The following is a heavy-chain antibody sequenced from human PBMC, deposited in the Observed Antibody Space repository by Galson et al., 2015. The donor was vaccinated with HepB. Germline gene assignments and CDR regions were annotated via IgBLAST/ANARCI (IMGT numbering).Heavy chain of an antibody. J-gene: IGHJ4*02. CDR2: INPNSGGT. CDR3: ARVPKNQYYFDY. D-gene: IGHD1-14*01. CDR1: GYTFTGYY. Sequence: SVKVSCKASGYTFTGYYMHWVRQAPGQGLEWMGWINPNSGGTNYAQKFQGRVTMTRDTSISTAYMELSRLRSDDTAVYYCARVPKNQYYFDYWGQGTLVTVSS. V-gene: IGHV1-2*02.